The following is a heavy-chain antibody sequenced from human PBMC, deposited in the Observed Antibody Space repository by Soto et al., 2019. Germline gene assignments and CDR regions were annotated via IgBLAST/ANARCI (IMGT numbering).Heavy chain of an antibody. CDR2: MNPNSGNT. CDR1: GYSFTSHY. CDR3: ARGGVFFFAAPTNPFDY. Sequence: GASVKVSCKAIGYSFTSHYMHWVRQATGQGLEWMGWMNPNSGNTGYAQKFQGRVTMTRNTSISTAYMELSSLRSEDTAVYYCARGGVFFFAAPTNPFDYWGQGTLVTVSS. J-gene: IGHJ4*02. D-gene: IGHD3-10*01. V-gene: IGHV1-8*02.